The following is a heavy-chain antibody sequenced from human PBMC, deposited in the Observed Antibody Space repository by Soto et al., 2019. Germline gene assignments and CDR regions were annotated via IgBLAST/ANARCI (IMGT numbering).Heavy chain of an antibody. CDR1: GFTVSSNS. Sequence: EMQLVQSGGGLIQPRGSLRLSCAVSGFTVSSNSITWVRQAPGQGLEWVSVLHSDVSTYYVDSVKGRFVISRDNSKNTVYLQMNSLRAEDTAIYYCARELGGSWYNWFDPWGQGTLVTVSS. CDR2: LHSDVST. D-gene: IGHD2-15*01. J-gene: IGHJ5*02. V-gene: IGHV3-53*01. CDR3: ARELGGSWYNWFDP.